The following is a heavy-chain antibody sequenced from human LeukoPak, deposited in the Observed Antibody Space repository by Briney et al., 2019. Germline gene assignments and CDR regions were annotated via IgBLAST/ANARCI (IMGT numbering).Heavy chain of an antibody. J-gene: IGHJ4*02. CDR1: GYTFTSYY. CDR2: INPSGGST. Sequence: ASVKVSCKASGYTFTSYYMHWVRQAPGQGLEWMGIINPSGGSTSYAQKFQGRVTVTTDTSTNTAYMELRSLRSDDTAVYYCARGGELLSFSDYWGQGTLVTVPS. V-gene: IGHV1-46*01. CDR3: ARGGELLSFSDY. D-gene: IGHD1-26*01.